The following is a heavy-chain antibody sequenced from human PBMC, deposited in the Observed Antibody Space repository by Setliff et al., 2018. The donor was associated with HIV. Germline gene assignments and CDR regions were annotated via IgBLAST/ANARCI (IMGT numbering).Heavy chain of an antibody. CDR1: GFTFSSYA. Sequence: PGESLKISCAASGFTFSSYAMSWVRQAPGKGLEWVSAISGSGRTTYYADSVKGRFTISRDNSKNTLSLQMNSLRAEDTAVYYCAKDYVENDYWGQGTLVTVSS. D-gene: IGHD3-16*01. CDR3: AKDYVENDY. J-gene: IGHJ4*02. V-gene: IGHV3-23*01. CDR2: ISGSGRTT.